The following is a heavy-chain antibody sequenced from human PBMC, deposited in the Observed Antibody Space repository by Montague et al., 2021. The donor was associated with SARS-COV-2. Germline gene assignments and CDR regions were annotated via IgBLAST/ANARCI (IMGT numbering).Heavy chain of an antibody. CDR2: IYHSGST. CDR3: AVNRNYYYYGMDV. D-gene: IGHD2/OR15-2a*01. Sequence: SETLSLTCTVSGYSISSGYYWGWIRQPPGKGLEWIGSIYHSGSTYYNPSLKSRVTISVDTSKNQFSLKLSSVTAADTAVYYCAVNRNYYYYGMDVWGQGTTVTVSS. V-gene: IGHV4-38-2*02. CDR1: GYSISSGYY. J-gene: IGHJ6*02.